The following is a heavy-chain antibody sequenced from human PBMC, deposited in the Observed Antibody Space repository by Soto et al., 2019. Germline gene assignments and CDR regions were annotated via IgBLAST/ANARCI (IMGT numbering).Heavy chain of an antibody. CDR2: ISDSGDST. J-gene: IGHJ4*02. Sequence: EVQLLESGGGLVQPGGSLRLSCAASGFTFSSYTMNWVRQAPGKGLEWVSGISDSGDSTYYADSVKGRFTISRDSSKNTLFLQMNSLRTEDTAVYYCARRRLNYPIDYWGQGTLVTVSS. CDR1: GFTFSSYT. V-gene: IGHV3-23*01. D-gene: IGHD3-10*01. CDR3: ARRRLNYPIDY.